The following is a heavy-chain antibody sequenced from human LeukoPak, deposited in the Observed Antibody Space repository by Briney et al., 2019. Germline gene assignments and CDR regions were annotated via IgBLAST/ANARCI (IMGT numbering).Heavy chain of an antibody. D-gene: IGHD6-13*01. Sequence: GESLKISCKGSGYSFTSYWISWVRQMPGKGLEWMGRIDPSDSYTNYSPSFQGHVTISADKSISTAYLQWSSLKASDTAMYYCARRNRYSSSHDAFDIWGQGTMVTVSS. J-gene: IGHJ3*02. CDR3: ARRNRYSSSHDAFDI. CDR1: GYSFTSYW. V-gene: IGHV5-10-1*01. CDR2: IDPSDSYT.